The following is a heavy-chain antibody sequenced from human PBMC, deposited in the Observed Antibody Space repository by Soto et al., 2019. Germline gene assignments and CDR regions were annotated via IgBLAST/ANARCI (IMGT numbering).Heavy chain of an antibody. J-gene: IGHJ5*02. CDR2: IYYSGST. CDR3: ARHWPPDTAMVTSWFDP. Sequence: SETLSLTCTVSGGSMSSSSYYWGWIRQPPGKGLEWIGSIYYSGSTYYNPSLKSRVTISVDTSKNQFSLKLSSVTAADTAVYYCARHWPPDTAMVTSWFDPWGQGTLVTVSP. CDR1: GGSMSSSSYY. D-gene: IGHD5-18*01. V-gene: IGHV4-39*01.